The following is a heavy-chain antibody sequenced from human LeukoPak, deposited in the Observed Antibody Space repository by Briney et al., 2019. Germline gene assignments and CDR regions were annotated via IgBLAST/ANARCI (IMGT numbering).Heavy chain of an antibody. D-gene: IGHD5-12*01. J-gene: IGHJ4*02. CDR2: INHSGST. Sequence: SETLSLTCAVYGGSFSGYYWSWIRQPPGKGLEWIGEINHSGSTNYNPSLKSRVTISVDTSKNQFSLKLSSVTAADTAVYYCASLGRQVPTIDYWGQGTLVTVSS. CDR3: ASLGRQVPTIDY. V-gene: IGHV4-34*01. CDR1: GGSFSGYY.